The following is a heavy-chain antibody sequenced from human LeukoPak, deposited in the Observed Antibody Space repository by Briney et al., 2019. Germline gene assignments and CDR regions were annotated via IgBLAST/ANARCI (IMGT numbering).Heavy chain of an antibody. V-gene: IGHV3-11*01. CDR2: ISSSGSTI. J-gene: IGHJ4*02. Sequence: GGSLRLSCAASGFTFSNYYMSWIRQAPGKGLEWVSYISSSGSTIYYADSVKGRFTISRDNAKNSLYLQMNSLRAEDTAVYYCAREHYDILTGYHLYYFDYWGQGTLVTVSS. CDR3: AREHYDILTGYHLYYFDY. CDR1: GFTFSNYY. D-gene: IGHD3-9*01.